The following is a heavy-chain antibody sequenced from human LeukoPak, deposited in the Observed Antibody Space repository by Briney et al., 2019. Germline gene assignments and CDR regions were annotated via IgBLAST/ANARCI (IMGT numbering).Heavy chain of an antibody. D-gene: IGHD2-21*01. CDR1: GFSFSSYG. J-gene: IGHJ3*02. CDR2: ISYDGSNK. CDR3: AKDRLWLRWGSYAFDI. Sequence: GRSLRLSCAASGFSFSSYGMNWVRQAPGKGLEWVAVISYDGSNKYYADSAKGRFTISRDNSKNTLYLQMNSLRAEDTAVYYCAKDRLWLRWGSYAFDIWGQGTMVTVSS. V-gene: IGHV3-30*18.